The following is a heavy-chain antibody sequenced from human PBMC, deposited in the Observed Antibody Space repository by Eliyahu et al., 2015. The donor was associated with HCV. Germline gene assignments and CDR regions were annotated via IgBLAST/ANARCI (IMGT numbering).Heavy chain of an antibody. CDR3: AREAKRGYSYGLDYYGMDV. Sequence: EVQLVESGGGLVQPGGSLRLSCAASGFTFSXYWMXWVRQAPGKGLEWVANIKQDGSEKYYVDSVKGRFTISRDNAKNSLYLQMNSLRAEDTAVYYCAREAKRGYSYGLDYYGMDVWGQGTTVTVSS. CDR2: IKQDGSEK. D-gene: IGHD5-18*01. CDR1: GFTFSXYW. J-gene: IGHJ6*02. V-gene: IGHV3-7*01.